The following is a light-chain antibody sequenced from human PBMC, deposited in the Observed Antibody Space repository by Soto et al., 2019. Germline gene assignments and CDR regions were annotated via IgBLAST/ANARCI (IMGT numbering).Light chain of an antibody. Sequence: EIVLTQSPATLSLSPGERATLSCRASQSVGGNLAWYQQRPGQAPRLLIYGASNRATGIPDRFSGSGSGTDFTLTISRLEPEDFAVYYCQQYGSSGTFGQGTKVDIK. V-gene: IGKV3-20*01. J-gene: IGKJ1*01. CDR3: QQYGSSGT. CDR1: QSVGGN. CDR2: GAS.